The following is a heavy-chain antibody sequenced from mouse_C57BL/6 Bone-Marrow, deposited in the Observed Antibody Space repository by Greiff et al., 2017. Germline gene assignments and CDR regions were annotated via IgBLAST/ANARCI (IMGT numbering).Heavy chain of an antibody. V-gene: IGHV5-2*01. CDR3: ARHDGYYVENHFDY. CDR2: INSDGGST. CDR1: EYEFPSHD. J-gene: IGHJ2*01. D-gene: IGHD2-3*01. Sequence: VQLQQSGGGLVQPGESLKLSCESNEYEFPSHDMSWVRKTPEKRLELVAAINSDGGSTYYPDTMERRFIISRDNTKKTLYLQMSSLRSEDTAVYYGARHDGYYVENHFDYWGQGTTLTVSS.